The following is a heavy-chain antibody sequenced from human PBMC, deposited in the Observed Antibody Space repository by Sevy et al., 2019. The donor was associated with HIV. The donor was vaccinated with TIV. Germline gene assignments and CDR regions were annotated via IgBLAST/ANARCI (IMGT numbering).Heavy chain of an antibody. CDR1: GKTLSELS. J-gene: IGHJ4*02. CDR2: FDPEDDET. V-gene: IGHV1-24*01. CDR3: ATTKDCYESTSYPFDY. D-gene: IGHD3-22*01. Sequence: ASVKVSCKVSGKTLSELSMHWVRLAPGKGLEWMGSFDPEDDETIYAQKFQGRVTMTEDTSTDTAYMELSSLRSEDTAVYYCATTKDCYESTSYPFDYWGQGTLVTVSS.